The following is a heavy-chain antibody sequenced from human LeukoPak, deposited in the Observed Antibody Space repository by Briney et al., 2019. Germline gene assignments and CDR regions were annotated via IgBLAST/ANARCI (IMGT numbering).Heavy chain of an antibody. CDR3: ARDYCSSTSCLFDY. Sequence: ASVKVSCKASGCTFTGYHMHWVRQAPGQGLEWMGRINPNSGDTNYAQNFQGRVTMTRDTSISTANMELSRLRSDDTAVYYCARDYCSSTSCLFDYWGQGTLVTVSS. CDR1: GCTFTGYH. CDR2: INPNSGDT. J-gene: IGHJ4*02. D-gene: IGHD2-2*01. V-gene: IGHV1-2*06.